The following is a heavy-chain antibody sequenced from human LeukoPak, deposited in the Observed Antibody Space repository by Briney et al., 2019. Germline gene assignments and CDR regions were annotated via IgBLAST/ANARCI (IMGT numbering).Heavy chain of an antibody. Sequence: PSGTLSLTCAVSGGSTSSTNWWSWVRQPPGKGLEWIGYIYYSGSTYYNPSLKSRVTISVDTSKNQFSLKLSSVTAADTAVYYCARGGHDSSGYYPDDYWGQGTLVTVSS. J-gene: IGHJ4*02. V-gene: IGHV4-4*02. D-gene: IGHD3-22*01. CDR1: GGSTSSTNW. CDR2: IYYSGST. CDR3: ARGGHDSSGYYPDDY.